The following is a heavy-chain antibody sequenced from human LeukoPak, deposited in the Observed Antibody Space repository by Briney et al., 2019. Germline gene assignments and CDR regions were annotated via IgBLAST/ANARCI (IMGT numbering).Heavy chain of an antibody. J-gene: IGHJ4*02. Sequence: GGSLRLSCAASGFTFSNYWMSWVRQAPGKGPEWVANIKEDGRETYYLDSVEGRFTISRDNARNSLEPQMNSLTVEDTAIYYCAKAQNFRPPPFFDSWGQGTLVTVSS. CDR1: GFTFSNYW. D-gene: IGHD1-7*01. CDR2: IKEDGRET. V-gene: IGHV3-7*01. CDR3: AKAQNFRPPPFFDS.